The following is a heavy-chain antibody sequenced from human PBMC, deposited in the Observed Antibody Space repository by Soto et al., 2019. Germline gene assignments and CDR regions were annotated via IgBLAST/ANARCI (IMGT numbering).Heavy chain of an antibody. V-gene: IGHV4-30-2*01. CDR1: GGSISSGGYS. J-gene: IGHJ4*02. D-gene: IGHD4-17*01. CDR2: LYHSGST. CDR3: ASGMTTVTTFDY. Sequence: QLQLQESGSGLVKPSQTLSLTCAGSGGSISSGGYSWSWIRQPPGKGLEWIGYLYHSGSTYYNPSLQGRVPITEDWSKNQVSLKLSSVTAADTAVYYCASGMTTVTTFDYWGQGTLVTGSS.